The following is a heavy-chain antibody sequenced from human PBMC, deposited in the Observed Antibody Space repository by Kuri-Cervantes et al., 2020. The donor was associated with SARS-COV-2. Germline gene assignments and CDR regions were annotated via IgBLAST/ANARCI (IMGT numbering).Heavy chain of an antibody. D-gene: IGHD3-10*01. CDR1: GFTVSSNY. Sequence: GGSLRLSCAASGFTVSSNYMSWVRQAPGKGLEYVSAISSNGGSTYYANSVKGRFTISRDNSKNTLYLQMGSLRAEDTAVYYCARERGSGTYYREAFDYWGQGTLVTVSS. V-gene: IGHV3-64*01. CDR2: ISSNGGST. CDR3: ARERGSGTYYREAFDY. J-gene: IGHJ4*02.